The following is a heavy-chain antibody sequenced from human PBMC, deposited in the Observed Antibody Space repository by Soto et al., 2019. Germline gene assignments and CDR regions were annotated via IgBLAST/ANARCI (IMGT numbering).Heavy chain of an antibody. CDR2: IYYSGST. J-gene: IGHJ6*02. CDR3: AREVYYYDSSGYQATAYGMDV. D-gene: IGHD3-22*01. Sequence: QVQLQESGPGLVKPSQTLSLTCTVSGGSISSGDYYWSWIRQPPGKGLEWIGYIYYSGSTYYNPSLKSRVTISVDTSKNQFSLKLSSVTAADTAVYYCAREVYYYDSSGYQATAYGMDVWGQGTTVTVSS. V-gene: IGHV4-30-4*01. CDR1: GGSISSGDYY.